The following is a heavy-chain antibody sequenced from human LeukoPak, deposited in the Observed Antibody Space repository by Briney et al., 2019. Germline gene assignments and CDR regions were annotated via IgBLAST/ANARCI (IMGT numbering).Heavy chain of an antibody. Sequence: PSETLSLTCTVSGGSISTSNYYWGWIRQPPGKGLEWIGNIFYSGSTYYSPSLKSRVTISLDTSRNQFSLKLNSVTAADTAVYYCAREPAAIRGTGTTRLGAFDIWGQGTMVTVSS. CDR3: AREPAAIRGTGTTRLGAFDI. J-gene: IGHJ3*02. V-gene: IGHV4-39*07. CDR1: GGSISTSNYY. D-gene: IGHD1-7*01. CDR2: IFYSGST.